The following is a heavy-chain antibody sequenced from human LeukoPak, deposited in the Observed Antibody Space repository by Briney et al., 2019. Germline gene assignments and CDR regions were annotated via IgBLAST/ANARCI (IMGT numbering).Heavy chain of an antibody. CDR2: IYTSGST. V-gene: IGHV4-61*02. CDR3: ARSRWVTTLFYDY. J-gene: IGHJ4*02. Sequence: SETLSLTCTVSGGSISSSSYSWSWIRQPAGKGLEWIGRIYTSGSTNYNPSLKSRVTMSVDTSKNQFSLKLSSVTAADTAVYYCARSRWVTTLFYDYWGQGTLVTVSS. CDR1: GGSISSSSYS. D-gene: IGHD4-17*01.